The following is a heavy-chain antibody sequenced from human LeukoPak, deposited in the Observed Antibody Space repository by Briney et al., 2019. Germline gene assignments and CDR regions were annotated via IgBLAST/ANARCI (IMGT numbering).Heavy chain of an antibody. CDR2: ISGSGGST. V-gene: IGHV3-23*01. J-gene: IGHJ4*02. CDR3: AKSDSSGYFRGAFDY. CDR1: GFTFSSYA. Sequence: PGGSLRLSCAASGFTFSSYAMSWVRQAPGKGLEWVSAISGSGGSTYYADSVKGRFTISRDNSKNTLYLQMNSLRAEDTAVYYCAKSDSSGYFRGAFDYWGQGTLVTVSS. D-gene: IGHD3-22*01.